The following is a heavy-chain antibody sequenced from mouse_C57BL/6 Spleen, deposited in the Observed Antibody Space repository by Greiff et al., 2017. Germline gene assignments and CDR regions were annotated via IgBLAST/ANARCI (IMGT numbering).Heavy chain of an antibody. CDR1: GYTFTSYW. D-gene: IGHD4-1*01. CDR3: ARSGGLGRGAMDY. CDR2: IYPGSGST. V-gene: IGHV1-55*01. Sequence: VQLQQPGAELVKPGASVKMSCKASGYTFTSYWITWVKQRPGQGLEWIGDIYPGSGSTNYNEKFKSKATLTVDTSSSTAYMQLSSLTSEDSAVYYCARSGGLGRGAMDYWGQGTSVTVSS. J-gene: IGHJ4*01.